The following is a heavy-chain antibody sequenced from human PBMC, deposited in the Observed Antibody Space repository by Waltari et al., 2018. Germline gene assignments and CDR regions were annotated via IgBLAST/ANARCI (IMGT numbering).Heavy chain of an antibody. CDR3: ARDSGGLNACDF. J-gene: IGHJ3*01. CDR1: GGSISSNY. V-gene: IGHV4-4*07. CDR2: LSGSGGRT. D-gene: IGHD3-10*01. Sequence: QLQLQESGPGLVKPSETLSLNCAVSGGSISSNYWSWIRQPPGKGLEWIGRLSGSGGRTDYNPALKSRVTIATDTSKNQFSLKLSSVTAADTAVYYCARDSGGLNACDFWGQGLRVTVSS.